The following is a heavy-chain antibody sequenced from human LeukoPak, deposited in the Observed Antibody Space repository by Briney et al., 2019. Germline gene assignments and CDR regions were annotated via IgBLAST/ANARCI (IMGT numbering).Heavy chain of an antibody. CDR1: GFTFSSYA. D-gene: IGHD2-8*01. J-gene: IGHJ4*02. Sequence: GGSLRLSCAASGFTFSSYAMSWVRQAPGKGLERVSAISGSGGSTYYADSVKGRFTISRDNSKDTLYLQMNSLRAEDTAVYYCAKLILMVYADYWGQGTLVTVSS. CDR2: ISGSGGST. CDR3: AKLILMVYADY. V-gene: IGHV3-23*01.